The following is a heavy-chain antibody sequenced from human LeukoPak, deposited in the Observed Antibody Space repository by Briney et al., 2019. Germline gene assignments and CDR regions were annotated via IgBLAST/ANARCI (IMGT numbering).Heavy chain of an antibody. D-gene: IGHD4-17*01. CDR1: GFTFSSYG. CDR2: IRYDGSNK. J-gene: IGHJ6*03. V-gene: IGHV3-30*02. CDR3: AKAYGPDYYYMDV. Sequence: TGGSLRLSCAASGFTFSSYGMHWVRQAPGKGLEWVAFIRYDGSNKYYADSVKGRFTISRDNSKNALYLQMNSLRAEDTAVYHCAKAYGPDYYYMDVWGKGTTVTISS.